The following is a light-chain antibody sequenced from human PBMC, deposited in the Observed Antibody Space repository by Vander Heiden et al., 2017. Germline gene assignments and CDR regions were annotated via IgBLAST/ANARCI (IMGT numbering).Light chain of an antibody. CDR1: SSDVGNDNY. CDR3: SSYTTSSTQV. J-gene: IGLJ1*01. CDR2: DVT. Sequence: QSALTQPASVSGSPGQSITISSAGTSSDVGNDNYVSWYQQHPGKAPKLVFYDVTNRPSGVSNRFSGAKSGNTASLTISGLQPEDEADYYCSSYTTSSTQVFGTGTKVTVL. V-gene: IGLV2-14*03.